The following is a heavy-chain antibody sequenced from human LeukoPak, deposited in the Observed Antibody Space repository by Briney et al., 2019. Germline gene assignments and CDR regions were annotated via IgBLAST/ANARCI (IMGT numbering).Heavy chain of an antibody. CDR1: GGSISSGGYY. CDR2: IYYSGST. Sequence: PSETLSLTCTVSGGSISSGGYYWSWIRQHPGKGLECIGYIYYSGSTYYNPSLKSRVTISVDTSKNQFSLKLSSVTAADTAVYYCARDRIAAAGTFRPVLYYGMDVWGQGTTVTVSS. D-gene: IGHD6-13*01. J-gene: IGHJ6*02. V-gene: IGHV4-31*03. CDR3: ARDRIAAAGTFRPVLYYGMDV.